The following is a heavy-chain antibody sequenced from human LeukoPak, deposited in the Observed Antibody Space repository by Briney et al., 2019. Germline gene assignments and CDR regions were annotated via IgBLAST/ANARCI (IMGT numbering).Heavy chain of an antibody. D-gene: IGHD4-17*01. V-gene: IGHV3-15*01. CDR2: IKSKTDGGTT. J-gene: IGHJ4*02. CDR1: GFPFSNAW. Sequence: GGSLRLSCAASGFPFSNAWMSWVRQAPGKGLEWVGRIKSKTDGGTTDYAAPVKGRFTISRDDSKNTLYLQMNSLKTEDTAVYYCTTAATVTTDFDYWGQGTLVTVSS. CDR3: TTAATVTTDFDY.